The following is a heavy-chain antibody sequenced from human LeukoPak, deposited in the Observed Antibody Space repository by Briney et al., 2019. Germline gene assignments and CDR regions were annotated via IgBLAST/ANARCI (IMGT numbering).Heavy chain of an antibody. D-gene: IGHD3/OR15-3a*01. CDR1: GVSISGGNYH. V-gene: IGHV4-61*02. CDR3: AREGLGLEFDY. CDR2: IYSSGAT. Sequence: SETLSLTCSVSGVSISGGNYHWSWIRQPAGKGLEWIGRIYSSGATNYNPSFKRRATISEDTSRNQFSLKLTSVTAADTAVYYCAREGLGLEFDYWGQGTLVTVSS. J-gene: IGHJ4*02.